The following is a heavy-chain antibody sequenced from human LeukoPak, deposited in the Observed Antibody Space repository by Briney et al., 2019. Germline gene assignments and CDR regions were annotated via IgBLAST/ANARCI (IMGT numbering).Heavy chain of an antibody. J-gene: IGHJ6*02. CDR1: GFTFSSYD. Sequence: GGSLRLSCAASGFTFSSYDMHWVRQATGKGLEWVSAIGTAGDTYYPGSVKGRFTISRENAKNSLYLQMNSLRAGDTAVYYCARGPPVNYGMDVWGPGTTVTVSS. CDR2: IGTAGDT. V-gene: IGHV3-13*01. CDR3: ARGPPVNYGMDV.